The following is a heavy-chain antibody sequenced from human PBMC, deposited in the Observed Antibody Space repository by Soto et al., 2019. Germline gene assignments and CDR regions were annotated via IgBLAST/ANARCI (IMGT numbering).Heavy chain of an antibody. D-gene: IGHD5-12*01. Sequence: SVKVSCKASGGTFSSYAISWVRQAPGQGLEWMGGIIPIFGTANYAQKFQGRVTITADESTSTAYMELSSLRSEDTAVYYCASNEVEMATITTPHYYYYGMDVWGQGTTVTVSS. CDR2: IIPIFGTA. V-gene: IGHV1-69*01. CDR3: ASNEVEMATITTPHYYYYGMDV. J-gene: IGHJ6*02. CDR1: GGTFSSYA.